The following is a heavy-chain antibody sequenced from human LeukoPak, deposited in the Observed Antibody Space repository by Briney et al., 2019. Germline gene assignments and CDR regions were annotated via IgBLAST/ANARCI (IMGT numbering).Heavy chain of an antibody. D-gene: IGHD3-10*01. CDR2: MNPDGSVK. J-gene: IGHJ4*02. Sequence: GGSLRLSCAASGFTFYNSWITWVRQAPGKGLEGVGDMNPDGSVKAYVDSVKGRFTMSRDNPEKYLYLQINSLRADDTAIYYCARDPDHGALDYWGQGTLVTVSS. CDR3: ARDPDHGALDY. CDR1: GFTFYNSW. V-gene: IGHV3-7*01.